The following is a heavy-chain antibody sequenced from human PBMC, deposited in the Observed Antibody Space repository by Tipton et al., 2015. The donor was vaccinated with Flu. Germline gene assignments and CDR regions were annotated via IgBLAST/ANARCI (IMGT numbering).Heavy chain of an antibody. J-gene: IGHJ4*02. CDR1: GFRFSAHY. V-gene: IGHV3-72*01. CDR2: VRNEAKSFTA. D-gene: IGHD1-26*01. CDR3: ARDGGSSFDY. Sequence: SLRLSCTASGFRFSAHYMDWVRQAPGKGLEWVGRVRNEAKSFTADYAASVKGRFTISRDDSKNSVYLQMNSLKTEDTAVYYCARDGGSSFDYWGQGTLVTVSS.